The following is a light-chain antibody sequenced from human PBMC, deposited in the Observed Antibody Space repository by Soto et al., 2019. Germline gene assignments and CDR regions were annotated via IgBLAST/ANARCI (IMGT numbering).Light chain of an antibody. J-gene: IGKJ1*01. V-gene: IGKV3-20*01. CDR2: LAS. CDR1: QTITNNY. Sequence: EIVLTQSPGTLSLSPGERATLSCRASQTITNNYLAWYQQKPGQAPRLLIYLASNRAAGIPDRFSGSGSGADFPLTINRLQPEDFAVYHCQQYGSSPWTFGQGTKVEIK. CDR3: QQYGSSPWT.